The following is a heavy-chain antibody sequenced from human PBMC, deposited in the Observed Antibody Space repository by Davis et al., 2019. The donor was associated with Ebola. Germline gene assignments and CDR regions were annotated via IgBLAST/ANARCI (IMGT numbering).Heavy chain of an antibody. J-gene: IGHJ6*02. CDR2: IIPIFGTA. Sequence: AASVKVSCKASGGTFSSYAISWVRQAPGQRLEWMGGIIPIFGTANYAQKFQGRVTITADKSTSTAYMELSSLRSEDTAVYYCARASGEYYSNYGYYYYGMDVWGQGTTVTVSS. V-gene: IGHV1-69*06. D-gene: IGHD4-11*01. CDR3: ARASGEYYSNYGYYYYGMDV. CDR1: GGTFSSYA.